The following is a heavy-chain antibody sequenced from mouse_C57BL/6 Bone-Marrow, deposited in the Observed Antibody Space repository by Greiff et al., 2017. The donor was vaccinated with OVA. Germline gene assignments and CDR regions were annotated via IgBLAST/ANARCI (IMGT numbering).Heavy chain of an antibody. CDR2: IDPETGGT. D-gene: IGHD1-2*01. J-gene: IGHJ4*01. Sequence: QVQLQQSGAELVRPGASVTLSCKASGYTFTDYEMHWVKQTPVHGLEWIGAIDPETGGTAYNQKFKGKAILTADKSSSTAYMELRSLTSEDAAVYYCTREGGDGGMDYWGQGTSVTVSS. V-gene: IGHV1-15*01. CDR1: GYTFTDYE. CDR3: TREGGDGGMDY.